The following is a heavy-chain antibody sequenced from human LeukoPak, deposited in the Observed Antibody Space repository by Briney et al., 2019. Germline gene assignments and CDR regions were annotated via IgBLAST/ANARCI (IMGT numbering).Heavy chain of an antibody. D-gene: IGHD2-21*02. J-gene: IGHJ1*01. V-gene: IGHV1-69*04. Sequence: SVTVSCKASGGTFSSYAISWVRQAPGQGLEWMGRIIPILGIANYAQEFQGRVTITADKSTSTAYMELSSLRSEDTAVYYCXXXXXTVVVTVTYFQHWGQGTLVTVSS. CDR2: IIPILGIA. CDR1: GGTFSSYA. CDR3: XXXXXTVVVTVTYFQH.